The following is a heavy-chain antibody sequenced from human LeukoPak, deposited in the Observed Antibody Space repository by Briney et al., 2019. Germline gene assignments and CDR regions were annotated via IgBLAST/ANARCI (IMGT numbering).Heavy chain of an antibody. CDR2: IGIDSGNT. D-gene: IGHD2-2*01. Sequence: GGSLRLSCAASGFTFSDYSMNWVRQAPGKGLEWISYIGIDSGNTNYADSVKGRLTISGDKAKNSLYLQMDSLRVEDTAVYYCARDYQYAFDNWGQGTLVTVSS. J-gene: IGHJ4*02. CDR3: ARDYQYAFDN. CDR1: GFTFSDYS. V-gene: IGHV3-48*01.